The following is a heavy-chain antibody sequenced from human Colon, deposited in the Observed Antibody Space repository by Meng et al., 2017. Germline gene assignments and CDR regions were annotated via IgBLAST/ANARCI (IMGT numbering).Heavy chain of an antibody. V-gene: IGHV1-2*02. CDR1: GYTFTGYY. Sequence: ASVKVSCKASGYTFTGYYMHWVRQAPGQGLEWMGWINPNSGGTNYAQKFQGRVTMTRDTSISTAYMELSRLRSDDTAVYYCARDAPYYYGSGSYPYWSQGTLVTVSS. J-gene: IGHJ4*02. CDR3: ARDAPYYYGSGSYPY. CDR2: INPNSGGT. D-gene: IGHD3-10*01.